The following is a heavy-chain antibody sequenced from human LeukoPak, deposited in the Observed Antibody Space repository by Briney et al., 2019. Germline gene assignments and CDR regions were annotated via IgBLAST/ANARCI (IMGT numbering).Heavy chain of an antibody. J-gene: IGHJ5*02. Sequence: PSETLSLTCTVSGASISSGNYYWGWIRQPPGKGLEWIETIYNSGDTYYKSSLRSRVTISVDTSKNQVSLKLSSVTAADTAVYYCARCHPHVATNWFDPWGQGTLVTVSS. CDR2: IYNSGDT. V-gene: IGHV4-39*01. D-gene: IGHD3-10*02. CDR1: GASISSGNYY. CDR3: ARCHPHVATNWFDP.